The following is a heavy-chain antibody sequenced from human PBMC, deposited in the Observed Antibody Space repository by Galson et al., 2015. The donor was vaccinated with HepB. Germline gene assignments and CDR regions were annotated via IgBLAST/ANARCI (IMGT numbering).Heavy chain of an antibody. CDR2: ISYDGSNK. Sequence: SLRLSCAASGFTFSSYAMHWVRQAPGKGLEWVAVISYDGSNKYYADSVKGRFTISRDNSKNTLYLQMNSLRAEDTAVYYCARGRASGDQYYFDYWGQGTLVTVSS. CDR3: ARGRASGDQYYFDY. D-gene: IGHD6-25*01. J-gene: IGHJ4*02. V-gene: IGHV3-30-3*01. CDR1: GFTFSSYA.